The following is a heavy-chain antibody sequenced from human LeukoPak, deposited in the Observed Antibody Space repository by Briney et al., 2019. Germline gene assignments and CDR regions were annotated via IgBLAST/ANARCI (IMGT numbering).Heavy chain of an antibody. V-gene: IGHV1-18*01. Sequence: GASVKVSCKASGYTFTSYGISWVRQAPGQGLEWMGWISAYNGNTNYAQKLQGRVTMTTDTSTSTAYMELRSLRSDDTAVYYCATNVGVPAAIGVWDYWGQGTLVTVSS. CDR2: ISAYNGNT. J-gene: IGHJ4*02. CDR3: ATNVGVPAAIGVWDY. D-gene: IGHD2-2*02. CDR1: GYTFTSYG.